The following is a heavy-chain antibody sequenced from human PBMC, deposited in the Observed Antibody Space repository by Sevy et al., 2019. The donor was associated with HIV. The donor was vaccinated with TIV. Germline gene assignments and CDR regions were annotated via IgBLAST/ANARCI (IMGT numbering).Heavy chain of an antibody. J-gene: IGHJ4*02. CDR2: ISGSGGST. CDR1: GFTFSSYA. CDR3: AKDPNYYDSSWIFDY. Sequence: GGSLRLSCAASGFTFSSYAMSWVRQAPGKGLEWVSAISGSGGSTYYADSVKGRFTSSRDNSKNTLSLQMNTLRAEDTAVYYCAKDPNYYDSSWIFDYWGQGTLVTVSS. V-gene: IGHV3-23*01. D-gene: IGHD3-22*01.